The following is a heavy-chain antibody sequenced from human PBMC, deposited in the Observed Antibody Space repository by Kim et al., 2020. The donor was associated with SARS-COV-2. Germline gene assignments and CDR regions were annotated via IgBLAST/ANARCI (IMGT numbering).Heavy chain of an antibody. CDR3: AGRLPYFDY. J-gene: IGHJ4*02. V-gene: IGHV4-4*07. Sequence: TTTPSLHGRATLSLDTSKNQFSLKLSTVTAADTAVYYCAGRLPYFDYWGQGTLVTVSS. D-gene: IGHD2-15*01.